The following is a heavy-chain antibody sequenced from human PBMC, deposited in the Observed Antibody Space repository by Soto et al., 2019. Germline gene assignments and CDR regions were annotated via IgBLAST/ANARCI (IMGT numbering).Heavy chain of an antibody. V-gene: IGHV4-39*01. CDR1: GGSISSSSYY. CDR3: ARTDIVVVPARLGGDAFDI. J-gene: IGHJ3*02. CDR2: IYYSGST. Sequence: QLQLQESGPGLVKPSETLSLTCTVSGGSISSSSYYWGWIRQPPGKGLEWIGSIYYSGSTYYNPSLKRLVTISVDTSKNQFSLKLSSVTAADTAVYYCARTDIVVVPARLGGDAFDIWGQGTMVTVSS. D-gene: IGHD2-2*01.